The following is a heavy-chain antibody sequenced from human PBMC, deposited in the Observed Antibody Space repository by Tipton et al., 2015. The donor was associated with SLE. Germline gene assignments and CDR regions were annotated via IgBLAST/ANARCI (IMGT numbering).Heavy chain of an antibody. CDR3: ARVRLGDSQHHFDY. D-gene: IGHD1-26*01. V-gene: IGHV4-34*01. CDR2: IYHSGST. CDR1: GGSFSGYY. J-gene: IGHJ4*02. Sequence: TLSLTCAVYGGSFSGYYWSWIRQPPGKGLEWIGTIYHSGSTYYNPSLKSRVTISVDTSKNQFSLKLSSVTAADTAVYYCARVRLGDSQHHFDYWGQGTLVTVSS.